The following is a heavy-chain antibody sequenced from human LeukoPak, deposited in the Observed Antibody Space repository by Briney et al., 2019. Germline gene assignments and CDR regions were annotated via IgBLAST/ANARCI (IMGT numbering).Heavy chain of an antibody. Sequence: ASVKVSCKASGYTFTGYYMHWVRQAPGQGLEWMGWINPNSGGTNYAQKFQGRVTMTRDTSISTAYMELSRLRSDDTAVYYCARLFSSGWHNTHGGYWGQGILVTVSS. CDR2: INPNSGGT. D-gene: IGHD6-19*01. CDR1: GYTFTGYY. V-gene: IGHV1-2*02. J-gene: IGHJ4*02. CDR3: ARLFSSGWHNTHGGY.